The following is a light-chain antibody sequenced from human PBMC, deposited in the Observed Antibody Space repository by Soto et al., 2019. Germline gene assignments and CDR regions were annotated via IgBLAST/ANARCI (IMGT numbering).Light chain of an antibody. CDR2: AAS. V-gene: IGKV3-15*01. J-gene: IGKJ3*01. CDR3: QQYNNWPLT. Sequence: EIVMTQSPATLSVSPGERATLSCRASQSVSNNLAWYQQKPGQAPRLLIYAASTRATGIPARFTGSGSGTEFTLTISSLQSEDFAVYYCQQYNNWPLTFGPGTKVDLK. CDR1: QSVSNN.